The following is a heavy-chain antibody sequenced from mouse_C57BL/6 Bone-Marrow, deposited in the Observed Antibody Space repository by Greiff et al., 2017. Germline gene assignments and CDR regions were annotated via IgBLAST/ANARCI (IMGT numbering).Heavy chain of an antibody. J-gene: IGHJ3*01. CDR2: ISSGGSYT. D-gene: IGHD2-3*01. V-gene: IGHV5-6*01. Sequence: EVMLVESGGDLVKPGGSLKLSCAASGFTFSSYGMSWVRQTPDKRLEWVATISSGGSYTYYPDSVKGRFTISRDTAKNTLYLQMSSLKSEDTAMYYCSRLGGYYVAWFAYWGQGTLVTVSA. CDR1: GFTFSSYG. CDR3: SRLGGYYVAWFAY.